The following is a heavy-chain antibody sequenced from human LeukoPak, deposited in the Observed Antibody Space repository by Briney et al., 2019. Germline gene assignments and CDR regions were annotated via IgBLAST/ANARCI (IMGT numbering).Heavy chain of an antibody. D-gene: IGHD4-23*01. CDR1: GFTFSSYS. J-gene: IGHJ4*02. V-gene: IGHV3-21*01. Sequence: GGSLRLSCAASGFTFSSYSMNWVRQAPGKGLEWVSSISSSSNYIYYADSVKGRFTISRDNAKNSLYLQMNSLRAEDTAVYYCARDYGGSSPFDYWGQGTLVTVSS. CDR2: ISSSSNYI. CDR3: ARDYGGSSPFDY.